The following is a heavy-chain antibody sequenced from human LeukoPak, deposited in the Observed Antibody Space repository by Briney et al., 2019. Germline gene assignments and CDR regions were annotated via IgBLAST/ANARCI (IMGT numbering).Heavy chain of an antibody. CDR1: GFTVSSNY. D-gene: IGHD6-19*01. Sequence: AGGSLRLSCAASGFTVSSNYMSWVRQAPGKGLEWVSVIYSGGTTYYADSVKDRFTISRDNSKNTLYLQMNSLRAEDTAVYYCAKDLGGGSGCYDLWGRGTLVTVSS. J-gene: IGHJ2*01. CDR3: AKDLGGGSGCYDL. V-gene: IGHV3-53*05. CDR2: IYSGGTT.